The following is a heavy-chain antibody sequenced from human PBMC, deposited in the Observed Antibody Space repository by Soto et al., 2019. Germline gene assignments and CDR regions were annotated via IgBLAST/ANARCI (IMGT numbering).Heavy chain of an antibody. D-gene: IGHD5-12*01. V-gene: IGHV4-31*03. J-gene: IGHJ4*02. CDR2: IYYSGST. CDR1: GGSISSGGYY. CDR3: AREGEWGYSGYHRGVDY. Sequence: SETLSLTCTVSGGSISSGGYYWSWIRQHPGKGLEWIGYIYYSGSTYYNPSLKSRVTISVDTSKNQFSLKLSSVTAADTAVYYCAREGEWGYSGYHRGVDYWGQGTLVNV.